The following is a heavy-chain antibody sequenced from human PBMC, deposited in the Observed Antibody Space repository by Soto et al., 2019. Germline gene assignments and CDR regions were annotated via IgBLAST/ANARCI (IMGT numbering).Heavy chain of an antibody. CDR2: TSYDENNK. J-gene: IGHJ4*02. D-gene: IGHD3-16*01. CDR1: GFRFKSFV. Sequence: QVQLVESGGGVVQPGTSLRLSCAASGFRFKSFVMHWVRQAPGKGLEWVAFTSYDENNKDYGDSVKGRFTVSSDNSQNTLHLQMDFLRPDDTALYYCARWGTTGGFDLWGQGTLVSVSS. CDR3: ARWGTTGGFDL. V-gene: IGHV3-30*19.